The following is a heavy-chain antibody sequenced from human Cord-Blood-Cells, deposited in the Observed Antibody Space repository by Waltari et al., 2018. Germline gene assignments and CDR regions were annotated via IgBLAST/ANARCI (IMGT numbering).Heavy chain of an antibody. CDR3: ARDGGVPAAIHWYFDL. CDR1: GYTFTSYA. Sequence: QVQLVQSGAEVKKPGASVKVSCKASGYTFTSYAMLWVRQAPGQRLEWMGWINAGNGNTKYSQKFQGRVTITRDTSASTAYMELSSLRSEDTAVYYCARDGGVPAAIHWYFDLWGRGTLVTVSS. J-gene: IGHJ2*01. D-gene: IGHD2-2*02. V-gene: IGHV1-3*01. CDR2: INAGNGNT.